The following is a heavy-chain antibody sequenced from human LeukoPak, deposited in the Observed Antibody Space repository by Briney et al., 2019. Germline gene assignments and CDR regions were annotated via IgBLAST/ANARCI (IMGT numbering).Heavy chain of an antibody. CDR1: GFTFDDYA. J-gene: IGHJ4*02. V-gene: IGHV3-9*01. Sequence: PGGSLRLSCAASGFTFDDYAMHWVRQAPGKGLEWVSGISWNSGSIGYADSVKGRFTISRDNAKNSLYLQMNSLRAEDTALYYCAKGPGEQWLFDYWGQGTLVTVSS. D-gene: IGHD6-19*01. CDR2: ISWNSGSI. CDR3: AKGPGEQWLFDY.